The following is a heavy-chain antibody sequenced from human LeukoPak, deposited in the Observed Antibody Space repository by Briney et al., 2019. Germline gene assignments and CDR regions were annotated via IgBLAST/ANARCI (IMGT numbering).Heavy chain of an antibody. CDR1: GGSVSSGSYY. CDR3: ARARSAAFDI. J-gene: IGHJ3*02. Sequence: PSETLSLTCTVSGGSVSSGSYYWSWIRQPPGKGLEWIGYIYYSGSTNYNPSLKSRVTISVDTSKNQFSLKLSSVTAADTAVYYCARARSAAFDIWGQGTMVTVSS. V-gene: IGHV4-61*01. CDR2: IYYSGST.